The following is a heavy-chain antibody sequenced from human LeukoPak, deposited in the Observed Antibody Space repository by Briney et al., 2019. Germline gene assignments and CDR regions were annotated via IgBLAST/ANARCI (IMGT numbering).Heavy chain of an antibody. Sequence: PSETLSLTCAVYGGSFSGYYWTWIRQPPGKGLEWIGEINHRRSTKYSPSLKSRVTISVDTSKNQFSLRLSSVTAADTAVYYCARVGAVAGPSAAFDIWGQGTMVTVSS. D-gene: IGHD6-19*01. CDR2: INHRRST. V-gene: IGHV4-34*01. CDR3: ARVGAVAGPSAAFDI. J-gene: IGHJ3*02. CDR1: GGSFSGYY.